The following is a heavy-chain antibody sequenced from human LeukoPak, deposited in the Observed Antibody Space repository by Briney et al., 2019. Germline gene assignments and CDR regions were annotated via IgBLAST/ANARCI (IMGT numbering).Heavy chain of an antibody. CDR2: IRYDGSNK. Sequence: GGSLRLSCAASGFTFSSYGMHWVRQAPGKGLEWVAFIRYDGSNKYYADSVKGRFTISRDNSKNTLYLQMNSLRAEDTAVYYCAKTEWLSAPTFDYWGQGTLVTVSS. CDR1: GFTFSSYG. J-gene: IGHJ4*02. D-gene: IGHD3-3*01. V-gene: IGHV3-30*02. CDR3: AKTEWLSAPTFDY.